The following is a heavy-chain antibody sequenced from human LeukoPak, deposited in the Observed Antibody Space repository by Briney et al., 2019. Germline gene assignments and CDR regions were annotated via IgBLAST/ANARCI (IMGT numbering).Heavy chain of an antibody. CDR2: IRYDGSNK. CDR3: AKVYRSHYDFWSGTEYFQH. V-gene: IGHV3-30*02. J-gene: IGHJ1*01. CDR1: GFTFSSYG. Sequence: PGGSLRLSCAASGFTFSSYGMHWVRQAPGKGLEWVAFIRYDGSNKYYADSVKGRFTISRDNSKNTLYLQMNSLRAEDTAVYYCAKVYRSHYDFWSGTEYFQHWGQGTLVTVSS. D-gene: IGHD3-3*01.